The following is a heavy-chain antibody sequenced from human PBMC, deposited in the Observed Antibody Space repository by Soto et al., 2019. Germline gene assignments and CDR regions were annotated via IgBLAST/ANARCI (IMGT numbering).Heavy chain of an antibody. CDR1: GGSISSGDYY. CDR2: IYYSGST. Sequence: PSETLSLTCTVSGGSISSGDYYWSWIRQPPGKGLEWIGYIYYSGSTYYNPSLKSRVTISVDTSKNQFSLKLSSVTAADTAVYYCARGVAMVTRAWFDPWGQGNLVTVSS. J-gene: IGHJ5*02. CDR3: ARGVAMVTRAWFDP. D-gene: IGHD5-18*01. V-gene: IGHV4-30-4*01.